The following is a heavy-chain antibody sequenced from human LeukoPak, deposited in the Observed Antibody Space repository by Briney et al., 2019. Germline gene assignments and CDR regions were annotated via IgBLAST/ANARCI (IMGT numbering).Heavy chain of an antibody. CDR2: ISSSGSTI. CDR1: GFTFSDYY. CDR3: AKRVGPYSTSWYFDY. J-gene: IGHJ4*02. D-gene: IGHD2-2*01. V-gene: IGHV3-11*01. Sequence: GGSLRLPCAASGFTFSDYYMSWIRQAPGKGLEWVSYISSSGSTIYYADSVKGRFTISRDNSKNTLYLQMNSLRAEDTAVYYCAKRVGPYSTSWYFDYWGQGTLVTVSS.